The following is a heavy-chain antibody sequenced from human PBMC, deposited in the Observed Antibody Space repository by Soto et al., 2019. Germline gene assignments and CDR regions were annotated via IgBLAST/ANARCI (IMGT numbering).Heavy chain of an antibody. CDR3: AMDYGDRPEYFKH. Sequence: QVQLVQSGPNLKRPGASMKVSCKASGYTFTSYGISWVRQAPGQGLEWMAWISPLKGRTQYSQKAQGRGTLSTDTSSHTAYMEMTTLRVDDTAVYYCAMDYGDRPEYFKHWGQGTLVTVS. CDR1: GYTFTSYG. V-gene: IGHV1-18*04. CDR2: ISPLKGRT. D-gene: IGHD4-17*01. J-gene: IGHJ1*01.